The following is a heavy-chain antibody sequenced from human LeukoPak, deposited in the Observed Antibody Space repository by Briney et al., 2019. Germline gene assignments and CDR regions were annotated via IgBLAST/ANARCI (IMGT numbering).Heavy chain of an antibody. CDR3: AREGEYYDFWSGYYRSYYYYMDV. J-gene: IGHJ6*03. CDR1: GFIFSDYY. Sequence: GGSLRLSCAASGFIFSDYYMSWIRQAPGKGLEWVADIKQDGSEKYYVDSVKGRFTISRDNAKNSLYLQMNSLRAEDTAVYYCAREGEYYDFWSGYYRSYYYYMDVWGKGTTVTVSS. D-gene: IGHD3-3*01. CDR2: IKQDGSEK. V-gene: IGHV3-7*01.